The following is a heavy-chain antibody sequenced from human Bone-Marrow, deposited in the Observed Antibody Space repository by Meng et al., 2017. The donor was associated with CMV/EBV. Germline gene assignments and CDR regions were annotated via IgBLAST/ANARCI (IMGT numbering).Heavy chain of an antibody. V-gene: IGHV1-69*05. Sequence: SVKVSCKASGGTFSSYAISWVRQAPGQGLEWMGGIIPIFGTANYAQKFQGRVTITTDESTSTAYMELSSLRSEDTAVYYCASGLAVFWSGYYRRGYGMGVWGQGTTVTVSS. CDR3: ASGLAVFWSGYYRRGYGMGV. CDR2: IIPIFGTA. CDR1: GGTFSSYA. J-gene: IGHJ6*02. D-gene: IGHD3-3*01.